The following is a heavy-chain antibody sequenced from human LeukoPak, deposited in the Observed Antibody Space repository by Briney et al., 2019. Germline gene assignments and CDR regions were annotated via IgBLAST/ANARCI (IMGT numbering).Heavy chain of an antibody. CDR3: ARVDYGDYFDP. Sequence: GGSLRLSCAASAITFSTYAMSWVRQAPGKGLVWVSRINSDGSSTSYADSVKGRFTISRDNAKNTLYLQMNSLRAEDTAVYYCARVDYGDYFDPWGQGTLVTVSS. V-gene: IGHV3-74*01. CDR1: AITFSTYA. CDR2: INSDGSST. D-gene: IGHD4-17*01. J-gene: IGHJ5*02.